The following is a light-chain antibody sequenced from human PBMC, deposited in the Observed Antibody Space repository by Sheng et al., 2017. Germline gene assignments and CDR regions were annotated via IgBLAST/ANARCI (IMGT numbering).Light chain of an antibody. Sequence: DIQMTQSPSSLSASVGDRVTITCRASQSISNYLNWYQQKPGKAPKVLIYVASSLQSGVPSRFSGSGSGTDFTLTISSLQPEDFATYYCQQSYTYPWTFGQGTKVE. V-gene: IGKV1-39*01. CDR2: VAS. CDR1: QSISNY. J-gene: IGKJ1*01. CDR3: QQSYTYPWT.